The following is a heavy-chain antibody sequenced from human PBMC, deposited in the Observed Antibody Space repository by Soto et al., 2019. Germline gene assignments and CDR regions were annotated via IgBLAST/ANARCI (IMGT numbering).Heavy chain of an antibody. CDR1: GFTFSSYA. CDR3: ARDLNIDGQWLRLLSLDYYYGMDV. J-gene: IGHJ6*02. CDR2: ISYDGSNK. V-gene: IGHV3-30-3*01. Sequence: SLRLSCAASGFTFSSYAMHWVRQAPGKGLEWVAVISYDGSNKYYADSVKGRFTISRDNSKNTLYLQMNSLRAEDTAVYYCARDLNIDGQWLRLLSLDYYYGMDVWGQGTTVTVSS. D-gene: IGHD5-12*01.